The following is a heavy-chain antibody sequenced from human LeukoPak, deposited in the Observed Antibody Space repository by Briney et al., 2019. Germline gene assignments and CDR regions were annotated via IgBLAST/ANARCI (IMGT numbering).Heavy chain of an antibody. J-gene: IGHJ4*02. D-gene: IGHD6-13*01. CDR3: ARVSGIEAANSDYFDY. CDR2: IHYDGSDI. CDR1: GRSLSNYG. V-gene: IGHV3-30*02. Sequence: GGSLRLSCTASGRSLSNYGLHWVRQAPGKGLEWVAFIHYDGSDIYYADSVKGRFTISRDNSKNTMYLQMNSLRADDTAMYYCARVSGIEAANSDYFDYWGQGTLVTVSS.